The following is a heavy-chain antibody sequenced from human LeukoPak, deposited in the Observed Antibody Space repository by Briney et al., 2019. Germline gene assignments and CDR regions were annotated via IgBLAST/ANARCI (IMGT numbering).Heavy chain of an antibody. Sequence: GGSLRLSCAASGFTFSSYGMHWVRQAPGKGLEWVAVIWYDGSNRYYADSVKGRFTISRDNSKNTLYLQMNSLRAEDTAVYYCAREIKYSSGWYGPFDYWGQGTLVTVSS. CDR3: AREIKYSSGWYGPFDY. CDR1: GFTFSSYG. CDR2: IWYDGSNR. D-gene: IGHD6-19*01. J-gene: IGHJ4*02. V-gene: IGHV3-33*01.